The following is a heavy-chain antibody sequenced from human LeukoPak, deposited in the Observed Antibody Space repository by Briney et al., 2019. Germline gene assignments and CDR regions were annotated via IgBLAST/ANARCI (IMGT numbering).Heavy chain of an antibody. CDR3: ARLLELNFDY. V-gene: IGHV4-38-2*02. Sequence: SETPSLTCTVSGYSISSGYYWGWIRQPPGKGLEWIGSIYHSGSTYYNPSLKSRVTISVDTSKNQFSLKLSSVTAADTAVYYCARLLELNFDYWGQGTLVTVSS. CDR2: IYHSGST. D-gene: IGHD1-7*01. CDR1: GYSISSGYY. J-gene: IGHJ4*02.